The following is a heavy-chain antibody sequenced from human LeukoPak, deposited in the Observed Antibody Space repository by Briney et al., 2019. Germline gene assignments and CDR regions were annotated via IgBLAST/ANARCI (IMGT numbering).Heavy chain of an antibody. CDR2: VNHGGDT. D-gene: IGHD3-16*01. Sequence: SETLSLTCAVYNRSFSGYYWSWIRQSPEKGLEWIGEVNHGGDTNYNPSLRSRVTISLDTSKNHFSLKLRSVTAADTAIYNCARAAWNGGGGFDPWGQGTLVTVSS. CDR1: NRSFSGYY. V-gene: IGHV4-34*01. CDR3: ARAAWNGGGGFDP. J-gene: IGHJ5*02.